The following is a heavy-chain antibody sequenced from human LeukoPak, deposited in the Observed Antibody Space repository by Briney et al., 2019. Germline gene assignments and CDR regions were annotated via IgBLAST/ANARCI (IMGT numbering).Heavy chain of an antibody. V-gene: IGHV3-7*01. CDR2: IKQDGSEK. CDR1: GFTFSSYW. Sequence: QSGGSLRLSCAASGFTFSSYWMSWVRQAPGKGLEWVANIKQDGSEKYYVDSVKGRFTISRDNAKNSLYLQMNSLRAEDTAVYYCARGRRVGYCSGGSCYSGWFDPWGQGTLVTVSS. J-gene: IGHJ5*02. CDR3: ARGRRVGYCSGGSCYSGWFDP. D-gene: IGHD2-15*01.